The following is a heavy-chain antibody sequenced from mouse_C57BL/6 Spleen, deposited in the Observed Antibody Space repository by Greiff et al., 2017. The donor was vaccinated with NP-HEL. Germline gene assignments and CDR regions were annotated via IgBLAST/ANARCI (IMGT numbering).Heavy chain of an antibody. Sequence: QVQLQQPGAELVKPGASGKLSCKASGYTFTSYWMHWVKQRPGQGLEWIGMIHPNSGSTNYNEKFKSKATLTVDKSSSTAYMQLSSLTSEDSAVYYCARPYYYGSYAMDYWGQGTSVTVSS. CDR1: GYTFTSYW. D-gene: IGHD1-1*01. J-gene: IGHJ4*01. CDR2: IHPNSGST. CDR3: ARPYYYGSYAMDY. V-gene: IGHV1-64*01.